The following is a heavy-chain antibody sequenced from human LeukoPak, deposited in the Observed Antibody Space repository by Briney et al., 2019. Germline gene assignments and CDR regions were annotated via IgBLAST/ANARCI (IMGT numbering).Heavy chain of an antibody. V-gene: IGHV3-21*01. CDR2: ISSSSSYI. J-gene: IGHJ4*02. CDR3: ARESPTAAYDY. D-gene: IGHD4-11*01. CDR1: GFTFSSYS. Sequence: GGSLRLSCAASGFTFSSYSMNWVRQAPGKGLEWVSSISSSSSYIYYADSVRGRFTISRGNAKNSLYLQMNSLRAEDTAVYYCARESPTAAYDYWGQGTLVTVSS.